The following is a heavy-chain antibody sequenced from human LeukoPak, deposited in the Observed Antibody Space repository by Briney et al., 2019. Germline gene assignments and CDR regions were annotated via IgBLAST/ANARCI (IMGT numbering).Heavy chain of an antibody. CDR3: ARGRIADY. Sequence: SETLSLTYTVSGGSISSYYWSWIRQPPGKGLEWIGYIYYSGSTNYNPSLKSRVTISVDTSKNQFSLKLSSVTAADTAVYYCARGRIADYWGQGTLVTVSS. D-gene: IGHD2-15*01. CDR1: GGSISSYY. J-gene: IGHJ4*02. V-gene: IGHV4-59*08. CDR2: IYYSGST.